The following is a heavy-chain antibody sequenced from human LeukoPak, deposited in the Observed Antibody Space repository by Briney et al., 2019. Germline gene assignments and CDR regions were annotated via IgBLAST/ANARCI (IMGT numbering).Heavy chain of an antibody. V-gene: IGHV1-18*04. Sequence: APVKVSCKASGYTFTRYGISWVRQAPGQGGEWMGLISAYNGNTNYAQKLQGRVTMTTDTSKSKAYMELRSLRSDDTAVYYCARAPSLATAILRDYYYGMDVWGKGPTVTVSS. J-gene: IGHJ6*04. CDR3: ARAPSLATAILRDYYYGMDV. D-gene: IGHD5-24*01. CDR1: GYTFTRYG. CDR2: ISAYNGNT.